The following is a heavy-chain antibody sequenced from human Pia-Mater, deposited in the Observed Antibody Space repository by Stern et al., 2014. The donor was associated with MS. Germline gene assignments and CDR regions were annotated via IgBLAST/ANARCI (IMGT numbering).Heavy chain of an antibody. CDR1: GFSLTTTGMR. Sequence: QINLKESGPALVKPTQTLTLTCTFSGFSLTTTGMRVSWIRQPPGKALEWLARLCWGDEKFYRTSLTTRISLANDTSKKQLVLYLTNRDPVDTGTYYCARATYDVEVWGLGTTVTVSS. CDR2: LCWGDEK. CDR3: ARATYDVEV. V-gene: IGHV2-70*04. J-gene: IGHJ6*02.